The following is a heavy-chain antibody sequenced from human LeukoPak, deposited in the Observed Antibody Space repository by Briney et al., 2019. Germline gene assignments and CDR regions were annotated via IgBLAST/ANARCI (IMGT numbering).Heavy chain of an antibody. CDR2: IDPDSGGT. CDR1: GYTFTRYY. CDR3: ARVPGPYTTSRFDF. Sequence: ASAKVSCKPSGYTFTRYYLHWVRQAPGQRRKWRRRIDPDSGGTHYAKKFQGRVTVTRDTSITTVYMELSGLTSDDTAVYYCARVPGPYTTSRFDFWGQGTLVTVSS. D-gene: IGHD2-2*02. J-gene: IGHJ4*02. V-gene: IGHV1-2*02.